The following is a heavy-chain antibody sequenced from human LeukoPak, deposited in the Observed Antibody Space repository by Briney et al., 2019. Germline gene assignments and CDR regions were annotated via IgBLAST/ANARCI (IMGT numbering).Heavy chain of an antibody. CDR1: GYTFTSYD. CDR3: ARVSDYDFWSGYYVSLRYYYYGMDV. J-gene: IGHJ6*02. Sequence: ASVKVSCKASGYTFTSYDINWVRQATAQGLEWMGWMNPNSGNTGYAQKFQGRVTMTRNTSISTAYMELSSLRSEDTAVYYCARVSDYDFWSGYYVSLRYYYYGMDVWGQGTTVTVSS. V-gene: IGHV1-8*01. D-gene: IGHD3-3*01. CDR2: MNPNSGNT.